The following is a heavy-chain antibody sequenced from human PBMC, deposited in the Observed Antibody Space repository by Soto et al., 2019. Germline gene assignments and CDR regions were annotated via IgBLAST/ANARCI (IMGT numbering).Heavy chain of an antibody. CDR2: IHHSGST. J-gene: IGHJ6*03. Sequence: QVQLQESGPGLVKPSGTLSLTCAVSNDSISSSNWWSWVRQPPGKGLEWIAEIHHSGSTNYNPSLTSRVTLSVDKSKNQFSLKLSSVTAADTAVYYCGRVFLELGFYYYYVDVWGKGTTVTVSS. V-gene: IGHV4-4*02. CDR3: GRVFLELGFYYYYVDV. D-gene: IGHD1-7*01. CDR1: NDSISSSNW.